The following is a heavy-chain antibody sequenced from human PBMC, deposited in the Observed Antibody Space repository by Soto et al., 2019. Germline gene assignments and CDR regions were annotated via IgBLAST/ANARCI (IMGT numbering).Heavy chain of an antibody. CDR2: IQHGGST. CDR1: GGSISSGGYS. CDR3: ARAHYGDYGYGMDV. J-gene: IGHJ6*02. D-gene: IGHD4-17*01. V-gene: IGHV4-30-2*01. Sequence: QLQLQESGSGLVKPSQTLSLTCAVSGGSISSGGYSRSWIRQPPGKGLEWIGYIQHGGSTYYNPSLKSRVTISVDRSKNQFSLKLTSVTAADTAVYYCARAHYGDYGYGMDVWGQGTTVTVSS.